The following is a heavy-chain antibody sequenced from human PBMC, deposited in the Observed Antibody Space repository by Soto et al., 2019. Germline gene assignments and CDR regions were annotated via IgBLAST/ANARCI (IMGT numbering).Heavy chain of an antibody. J-gene: IGHJ4*02. D-gene: IGHD3-22*01. V-gene: IGHV3-23*01. Sequence: GGSLRLSCAASGFTFSSYAMSWVRQASGKGLEWVSAISGSGGSTYYADSVKGRFTISRDNSKNTLYLQMNSLRAEDTAVYYCAKRASDYYDSSGYYYLIYFDYWGQGTLVTVSS. CDR2: ISGSGGST. CDR1: GFTFSSYA. CDR3: AKRASDYYDSSGYYYLIYFDY.